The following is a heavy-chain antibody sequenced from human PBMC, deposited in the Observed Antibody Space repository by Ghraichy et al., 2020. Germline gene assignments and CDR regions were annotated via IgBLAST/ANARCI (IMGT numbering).Heavy chain of an antibody. V-gene: IGHV3-53*01. CDR1: GFTVSSNY. CDR3: ARDLYYYGMDV. Sequence: GGSLRLSCAASGFTVSSNYMSWVRQAPGKGLEWVSVIYSGGSTYYADSVKGQFTISRDNSKNTLYLQMNSLRAEDTAVYYCARDLYYYGMDVWGQGTTVTVSS. J-gene: IGHJ6*02. CDR2: IYSGGST.